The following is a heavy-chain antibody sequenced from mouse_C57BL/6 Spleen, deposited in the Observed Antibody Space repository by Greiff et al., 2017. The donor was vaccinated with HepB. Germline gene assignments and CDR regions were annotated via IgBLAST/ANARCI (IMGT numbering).Heavy chain of an antibody. CDR3: ARGDTAAMDY. J-gene: IGHJ4*01. Sequence: QVQLQQPGAELVKPGASVKLSCKASGYTFTSYWMQWVKQRPGQGLEWIGEIDPSDSYTNYNQKFKGKATLTVDTSSSTAYMQLSSLTSEDSAVYYCARGDTAAMDYWGQGTSVTVSS. D-gene: IGHD1-2*01. CDR1: GYTFTSYW. V-gene: IGHV1-50*01. CDR2: IDPSDSYT.